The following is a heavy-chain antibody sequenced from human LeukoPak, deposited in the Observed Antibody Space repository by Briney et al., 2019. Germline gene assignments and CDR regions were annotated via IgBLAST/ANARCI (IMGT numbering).Heavy chain of an antibody. CDR3: ARGRPYSGGYHLDY. D-gene: IGHD1-26*01. CDR2: IYYSGST. Sequence: PGGSLRLSCAASGFTFSSYAMHWVRQPPGKGLEWIGNIYYSGSTYYNPSLKSRVTMSVDTSKNQFFLKLNSVTAADTAVYYCARGRPYSGGYHLDYWGQGTLVTVSP. V-gene: IGHV4-59*04. J-gene: IGHJ4*02. CDR1: GFTFSSYAMH.